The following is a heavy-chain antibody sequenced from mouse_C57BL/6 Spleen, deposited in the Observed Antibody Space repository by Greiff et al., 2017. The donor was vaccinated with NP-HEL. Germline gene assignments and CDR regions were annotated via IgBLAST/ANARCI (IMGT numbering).Heavy chain of an antibody. CDR3: ARDPYYYGSSYDWYFDV. D-gene: IGHD1-1*01. CDR2: ISDGGSYT. Sequence: EVHLVESGGGLVKPGGSLKLSCAASGFTFSSYAMSWVRQTPEKRLEWVATISDGGSYTYYPDNVKGRFTISRDNAKNNLYLQMSHLKSEDTAMYYCARDPYYYGSSYDWYFDVWGTGTTVTVSS. J-gene: IGHJ1*03. CDR1: GFTFSSYA. V-gene: IGHV5-4*01.